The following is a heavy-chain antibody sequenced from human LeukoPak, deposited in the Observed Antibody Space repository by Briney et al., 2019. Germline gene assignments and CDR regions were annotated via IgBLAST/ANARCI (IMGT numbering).Heavy chain of an antibody. V-gene: IGHV3-23*01. D-gene: IGHD4-17*01. Sequence: GGSLRLSCAASGFTFSSHAMSWVRQAPGKGLEWVSEISSGGGRTYYADSVKGRFTISRDNSKNTLYLQMNSLRAEDTAVYYCAKDLYGDYADYFDYWGQGTLVTVSS. J-gene: IGHJ4*02. CDR3: AKDLYGDYADYFDY. CDR2: ISSGGGRT. CDR1: GFTFSSHA.